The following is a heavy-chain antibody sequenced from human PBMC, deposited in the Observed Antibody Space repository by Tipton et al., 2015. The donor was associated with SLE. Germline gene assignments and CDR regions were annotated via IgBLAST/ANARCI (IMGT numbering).Heavy chain of an antibody. V-gene: IGHV4-39*01. D-gene: IGHD6-19*01. Sequence: LRLSCTVSGGSISSSSYYWGWIRQPPGRGLEWIGSIYYSGSTYYNPSLKSRVTISVDTSKNQFSLRLSSVTAADTAVYYCASLGASGQWLVIDYWGQGTLVTVSS. CDR3: ASLGASGQWLVIDY. CDR1: GGSISSSSYY. J-gene: IGHJ4*02. CDR2: IYYSGST.